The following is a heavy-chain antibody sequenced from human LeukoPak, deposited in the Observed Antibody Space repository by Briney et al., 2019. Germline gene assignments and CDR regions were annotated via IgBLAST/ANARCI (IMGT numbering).Heavy chain of an antibody. V-gene: IGHV4-34*01. CDR1: GGSFSGYY. Sequence: SETLSLTCAVYGGSFSGYYWSWIRQPPGKGLEWIGEINHSGSTNYNPSLKSRVAISVDTSKNQFSLKLSSVTAADTAVYYCARPYHDGYNSYYFDYWGQGTLVTVSS. CDR2: INHSGST. J-gene: IGHJ4*02. CDR3: ARPYHDGYNSYYFDY. D-gene: IGHD5-24*01.